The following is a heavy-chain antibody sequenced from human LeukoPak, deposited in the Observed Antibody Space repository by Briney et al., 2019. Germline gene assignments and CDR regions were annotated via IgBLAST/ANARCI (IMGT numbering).Heavy chain of an antibody. V-gene: IGHV4-4*02. CDR2: IYHSGST. CDR3: ARTAAGRPKYYFDY. D-gene: IGHD6-13*01. Sequence: PSGTLSLTCAVSGGSISSSNWWSWVRQPPGKGLEWIGEIYHSGSTNYNPSLKSRVTISVDKSKNQFSLKLSSVTAADTAVYYCARTAAGRPKYYFDYWGQGTLVTVSS. J-gene: IGHJ4*02. CDR1: GGSISSSNW.